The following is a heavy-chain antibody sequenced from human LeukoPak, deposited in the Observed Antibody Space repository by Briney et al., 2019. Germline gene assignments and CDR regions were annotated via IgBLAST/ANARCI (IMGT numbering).Heavy chain of an antibody. CDR2: IYYSGCT. J-gene: IGHJ5*02. CDR3: ARRSYGSGSYFSLGIWFDP. CDR1: GGSISSSSYY. Sequence: PSETLSLTCTVSGGSISSSSYYWGWIRQPPGKGLGWIGSIYYSGCTYYNPSLKSRVTISVDTSKNQFSLKLSSVTAADTAVYYCARRSYGSGSYFSLGIWFDPWGQGTLVTVSS. V-gene: IGHV4-39*01. D-gene: IGHD3-10*01.